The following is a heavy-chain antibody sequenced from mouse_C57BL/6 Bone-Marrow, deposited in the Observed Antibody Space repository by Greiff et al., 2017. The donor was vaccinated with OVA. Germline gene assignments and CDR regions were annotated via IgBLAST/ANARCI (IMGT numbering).Heavy chain of an antibody. CDR1: GFTFSNYW. CDR2: IRLKSDNYAT. D-gene: IGHD2-1*01. J-gene: IGHJ3*01. Sequence: EVKVVESGGGLVQPGGSMKLSCVASGFTFSNYWMNWVRQSPEKGLEWVAQIRLKSDNYATHYAESVKGRFTISRDDSKSSVYLQMNNLRAEDTGIYYCNDLLWFAYWGQGTLVTVSA. CDR3: NDLLWFAY. V-gene: IGHV6-3*01.